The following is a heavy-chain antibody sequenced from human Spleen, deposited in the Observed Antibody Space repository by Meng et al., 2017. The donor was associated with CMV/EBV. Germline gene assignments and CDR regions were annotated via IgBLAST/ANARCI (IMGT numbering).Heavy chain of an antibody. D-gene: IGHD3-3*01. CDR2: MNIDGSGT. CDR1: GFTFSSYW. Sequence: GESLKISCVASGFTFSSYWMHWVRQAPGKGLVWVSRMNIDGSGTDYADSVKGRFSISRDNAKNTLYLQMNSLRGEDTAVYYCAGASQELRFLEWLGEGLGYGMDVWGQGTTVTVSS. CDR3: AGASQELRFLEWLGEGLGYGMDV. V-gene: IGHV3-74*01. J-gene: IGHJ6*02.